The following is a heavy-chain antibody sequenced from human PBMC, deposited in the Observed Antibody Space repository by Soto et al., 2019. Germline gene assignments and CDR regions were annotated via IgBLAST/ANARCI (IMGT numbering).Heavy chain of an antibody. CDR3: ARTKGDCSSTSCYTHFDY. J-gene: IGHJ4*02. V-gene: IGHV3-64*01. CDR2: ISSNGGST. Sequence: GGSLRLSCAASGFTFSSYAMHWVRQAPGKGLEYVSAISSNGGSTYYANSVKGRFTISRYNTKNTLYLQMGCLRAEDMTVYYCARTKGDCSSTSCYTHFDYWGQGTLVTVSS. D-gene: IGHD2-2*02. CDR1: GFTFSSYA.